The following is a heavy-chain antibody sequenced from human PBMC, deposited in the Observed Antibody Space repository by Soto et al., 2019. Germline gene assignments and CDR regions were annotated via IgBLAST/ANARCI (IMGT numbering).Heavy chain of an antibody. CDR3: AKDRNYYDSSGYLDY. D-gene: IGHD3-22*01. J-gene: IGHJ4*02. CDR2: ISGSGGST. Sequence: GGSLRLSCAASGFTFSSYAMSWVRQAPGKGLEWVSAISGSGGSTYYADSVKGRFTISRDNSKNTLYLQMNSLRAEDTAVYYCAKDRNYYDSSGYLDYWGQGTLVTVSS. CDR1: GFTFSSYA. V-gene: IGHV3-23*01.